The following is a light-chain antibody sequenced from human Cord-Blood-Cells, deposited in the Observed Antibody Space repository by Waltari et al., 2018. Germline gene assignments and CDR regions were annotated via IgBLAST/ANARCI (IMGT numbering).Light chain of an antibody. CDR1: SSDVGGYNY. CDR2: EVS. CDR3: SSYAGSNNV. Sequence: QSSLTQPPSASGFPGQSVTISGPGTSSDVGGYNYVSWYQQPPGKAPKLMIYEVSKRPSGVPDRFSGSKSGNTASLTVSGLQAEDEADYYCSSYAGSNNVFGTGTKVTVL. J-gene: IGLJ1*01. V-gene: IGLV2-8*01.